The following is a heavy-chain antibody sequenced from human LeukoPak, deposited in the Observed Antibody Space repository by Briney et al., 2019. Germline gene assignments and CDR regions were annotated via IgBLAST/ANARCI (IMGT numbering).Heavy chain of an antibody. J-gene: IGHJ3*02. D-gene: IGHD2-21*02. CDR1: GYTFSDNY. V-gene: IGHV1-2*02. CDR3: AREFMRVTAFDI. CDR2: INPHSGGT. Sequence: GASVKVSCKASGYTFSDNYIHWVRQAPGQGLKWMGWINPHSGGTNYGENFQGRVTLTRDTSISTAYMDLSSLISDDTAVYYCAREFMRVTAFDIWGQGTMVTVSS.